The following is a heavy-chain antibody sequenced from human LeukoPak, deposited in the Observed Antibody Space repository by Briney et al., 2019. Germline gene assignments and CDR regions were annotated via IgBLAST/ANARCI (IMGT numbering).Heavy chain of an antibody. V-gene: IGHV3-21*04. CDR2: ISSSSSYI. CDR3: AKMTGGYFDY. Sequence: GGSLRLSCAASGFTFSSYNMNWVRQAPGKGLEWVSSISSSSSYIYYADSVRGRFTISRDNSKNTLYLQMNSLRAEDTAVYYCAKMTGGYFDYWGQGTLVTVSS. CDR1: GFTFSSYN. J-gene: IGHJ4*02.